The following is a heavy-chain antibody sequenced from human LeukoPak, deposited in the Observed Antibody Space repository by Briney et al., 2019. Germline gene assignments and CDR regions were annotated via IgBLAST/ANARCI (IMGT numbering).Heavy chain of an antibody. D-gene: IGHD5-24*01. Sequence: GESLRISCKGSGYRFTNYWISWVRQMPGKGLEWLGRIDPGDSYTTYSPSFQGHVTISAVKSSATAYLQWSSLKASDTAMYYCARLKMIEMANPLDYWGQGTLVTVSS. CDR1: GYRFTNYW. V-gene: IGHV5-10-1*01. J-gene: IGHJ4*02. CDR2: IDPGDSYT. CDR3: ARLKMIEMANPLDY.